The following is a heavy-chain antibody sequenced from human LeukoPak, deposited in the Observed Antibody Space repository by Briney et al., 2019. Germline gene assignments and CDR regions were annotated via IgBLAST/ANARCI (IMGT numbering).Heavy chain of an antibody. CDR3: ARAACSWSCFDY. V-gene: IGHV1-3*04. CDR2: ILTGNGNT. CDR1: GYTFTDYA. Sequence: GASVKVSCKASGYTFTDYAIQWVRQAPGQRLEWMGWILTGNGNTKYSQKFQDRVTITRDTSASTVYMELSSLRSEDTAVYYCARAACSWSCFDYWGQGIQVTVPS. J-gene: IGHJ4*02. D-gene: IGHD2-15*01.